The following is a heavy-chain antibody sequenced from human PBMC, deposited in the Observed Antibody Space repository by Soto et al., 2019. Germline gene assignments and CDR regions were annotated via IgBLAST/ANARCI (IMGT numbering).Heavy chain of an antibody. CDR2: INAGNGNT. CDR3: ARAPSGWYFDL. V-gene: IGHV1-3*05. Sequence: QVQLVESGAEEKKPGASVKVSCKASGYTFTSYAMHWVRQAPGQRLEWMGWINAGNGNTKYSQKFQGRVTITSDTSASTAYMELSSLRSEDTAGYYFARAPSGWYFDLWGRGTLVTVSS. CDR1: GYTFTSYA. J-gene: IGHJ2*01.